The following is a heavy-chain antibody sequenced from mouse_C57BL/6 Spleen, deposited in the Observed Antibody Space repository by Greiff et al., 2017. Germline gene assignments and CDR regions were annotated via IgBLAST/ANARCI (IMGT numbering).Heavy chain of an antibody. J-gene: IGHJ2*01. CDR1: GYSFTGYY. CDR3: ARMVLFDY. CDR2: INPSTGGT. Sequence: EVQLQQSGPELVKPGASVKISCKASGYSFTGYYMNWVKQSPEKSLEWIGEINPSTGGTTYNQKFKAKATLTVDKSSSTAYMQLKSLTSEDSAVYYCARMVLFDYWGQGTTLTVSS. D-gene: IGHD2-2*01. V-gene: IGHV1-42*01.